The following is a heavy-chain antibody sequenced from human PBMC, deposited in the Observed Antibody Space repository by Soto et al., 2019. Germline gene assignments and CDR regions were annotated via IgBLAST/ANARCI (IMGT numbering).Heavy chain of an antibody. CDR2: INHSGST. Sequence: PSETLSLTCAVYGGSFSGYYWTWIRQPPGTGLEWIGEINHSGSTNYNPSLKSRVTISVDTSKNQFSLKLSSVTAADTAVYYCAKARGGFSWPHFDYWGQGTLVTVSS. D-gene: IGHD1-26*01. CDR3: AKARGGFSWPHFDY. J-gene: IGHJ4*02. V-gene: IGHV4-34*01. CDR1: GGSFSGYY.